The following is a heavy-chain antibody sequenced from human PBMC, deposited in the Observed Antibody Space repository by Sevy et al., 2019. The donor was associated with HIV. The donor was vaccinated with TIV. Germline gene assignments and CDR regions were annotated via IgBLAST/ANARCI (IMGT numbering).Heavy chain of an antibody. CDR2: LSGSGGST. Sequence: GGSLRLSCVASGFTFSSYAMNWVRQAPGKGLEWVSGLSGSGGSTKYADSVKGRFTISRDNSKNTLYLQMNRLRAEDTAVYYCANDRVWVLGDAFDIWGQGTMVTVSS. J-gene: IGHJ3*02. CDR1: GFTFSSYA. D-gene: IGHD6-13*01. CDR3: ANDRVWVLGDAFDI. V-gene: IGHV3-23*01.